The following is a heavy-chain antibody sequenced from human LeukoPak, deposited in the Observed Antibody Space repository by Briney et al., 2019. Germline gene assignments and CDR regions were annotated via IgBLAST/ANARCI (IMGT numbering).Heavy chain of an antibody. CDR3: PREYCSGGTCATLTAV. CDR2: ISYDGSNK. J-gene: IGHJ6*02. D-gene: IGHD2-15*01. CDR1: GFTFSSYA. Sequence: GGSLRLSCAASGFTFSSYAMHWVRQAPGKGLEWVAVISYDGSNKYYADSVKGRFTISRDNSKNTLYLQMNSLRAEDTAVYYCPREYCSGGTCATLTAVWGHVPTFTASS. V-gene: IGHV3-30-3*01.